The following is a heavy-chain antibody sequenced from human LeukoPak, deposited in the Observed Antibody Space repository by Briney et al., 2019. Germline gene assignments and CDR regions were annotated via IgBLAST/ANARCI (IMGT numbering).Heavy chain of an antibody. Sequence: SETLSLTCTVSGGSVSSADYYWSWIRHPPGKALEWIGYIYHTGSNNYKYSLKSRVTISLDTSKNRFSLRLTSMTAADTAMYYCARDVSIRDYYYGMDVWGQGTTVTVSS. D-gene: IGHD3-10*01. CDR1: GGSVSSADYY. J-gene: IGHJ6*02. V-gene: IGHV4-61*08. CDR3: ARDVSIRDYYYGMDV. CDR2: IYHTGSN.